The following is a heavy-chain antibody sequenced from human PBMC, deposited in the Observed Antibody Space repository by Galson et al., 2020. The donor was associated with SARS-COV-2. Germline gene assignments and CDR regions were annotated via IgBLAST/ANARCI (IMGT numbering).Heavy chain of an antibody. CDR1: GYTLHNYA. J-gene: IGHJ4*02. V-gene: IGHV7-4-1*02. CDR2: INTNTGNP. Sequence: ASVTVSCKASGYTLHNYALNWVRQAPGQGLEWMAWINTNTGNPTYAQDFTGRFVFSLDTSVSPAYLQINSLKAEDTAVYYCARGAGAWFGELLDYWGQGTLVTVSS. D-gene: IGHD3-10*01. CDR3: ARGAGAWFGELLDY.